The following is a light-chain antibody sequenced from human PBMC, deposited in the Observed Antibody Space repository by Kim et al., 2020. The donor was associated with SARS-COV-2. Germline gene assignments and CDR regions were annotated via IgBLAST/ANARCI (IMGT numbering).Light chain of an antibody. CDR2: RDS. Sequence: VSVVQGQTARITCGGKNIESKNVHWYQQKPGQAPVLVIYRDSNRPSGIPERFSGANSGNTATLTISRAQVGDEADFYCQVWDSSTGVVFGGGTQLTVL. CDR3: QVWDSSTGVV. CDR1: NIESKN. V-gene: IGLV3-9*01. J-gene: IGLJ3*02.